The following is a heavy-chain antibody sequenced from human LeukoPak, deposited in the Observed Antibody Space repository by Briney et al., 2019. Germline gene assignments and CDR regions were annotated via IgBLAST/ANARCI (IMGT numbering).Heavy chain of an antibody. D-gene: IGHD6-13*01. CDR3: AKAIAAPVWYFDL. Sequence: GGSLRLSCAASRFTFSSYAMSWVRQAPGKGLEWVSTISGRGDSTYYADSVKGWFTISRDNSKNTLYLQMNTLRAEDTAVYYCAKAIAAPVWYFDLWGRGTLVTASS. J-gene: IGHJ2*01. CDR1: RFTFSSYA. CDR2: ISGRGDST. V-gene: IGHV3-23*01.